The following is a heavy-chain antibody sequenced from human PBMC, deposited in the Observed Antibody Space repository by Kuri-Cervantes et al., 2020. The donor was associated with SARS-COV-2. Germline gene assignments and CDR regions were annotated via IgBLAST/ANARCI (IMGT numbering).Heavy chain of an antibody. D-gene: IGHD1-1*01. Sequence: GGSLRLSGAFSGFTFSSYGMHWVRPAPGRGLEWVAVIWFDGSHKYYADSVKGRFSISRDNSKNMLYLQMNSLRVEDTAVYYCARDLFGWSDGSWMDVWGKGTTVTVSS. CDR3: ARDLFGWSDGSWMDV. CDR1: GFTFSSYG. V-gene: IGHV3-33*08. CDR2: IWFDGSHK. J-gene: IGHJ6*04.